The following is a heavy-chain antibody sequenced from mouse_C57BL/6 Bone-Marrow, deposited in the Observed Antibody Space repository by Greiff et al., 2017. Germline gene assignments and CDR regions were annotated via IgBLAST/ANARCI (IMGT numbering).Heavy chain of an antibody. CDR1: GYSITRGYY. Sequence: EVKLMESGPGLVKPSQSLSLTCSVTGYSITRGYYWNWIRQFPGNKLEWMGYISYDGSNNYNPSLKNRISITRDTSKNQFFLKLNSVTTEDTATYYCAREGGRDYFDYWGQGTTLTVSS. CDR3: AREGGRDYFDY. D-gene: IGHD3-3*01. CDR2: ISYDGSN. J-gene: IGHJ2*01. V-gene: IGHV3-6*01.